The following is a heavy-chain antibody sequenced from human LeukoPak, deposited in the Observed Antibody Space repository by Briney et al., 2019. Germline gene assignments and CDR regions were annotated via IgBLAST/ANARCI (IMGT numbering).Heavy chain of an antibody. J-gene: IGHJ4*02. V-gene: IGHV3-74*01. CDR3: ARASDGFVA. CDR2: ISSDGSST. Sequence: GGSLRLSCAASGFTFSTYWMHWVRQAPGKGLVWVSRISSDGSSTNYADSVKGRFTISRDNAKNTLYLQMNSLRAEDSALYYCARASDGFVAWGRGTLVTVSS. D-gene: IGHD3-3*01. CDR1: GFTFSTYW.